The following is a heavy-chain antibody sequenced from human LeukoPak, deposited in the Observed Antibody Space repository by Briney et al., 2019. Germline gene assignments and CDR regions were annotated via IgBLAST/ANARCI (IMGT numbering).Heavy chain of an antibody. V-gene: IGHV3-23*01. CDR1: GFTFSSYA. J-gene: IGHJ4*02. Sequence: GGSLRLSCAASGFTFSSYAMSWVRQAPGKGLEWVSAISGGGGSTYYADSVKGRFTISRDNSKNTLYLQMNSLRAEDTAVYYGAKAEGQWSPGYFDYWGQGTLVTVSS. CDR3: AKAEGQWSPGYFDY. CDR2: ISGGGGST. D-gene: IGHD2-15*01.